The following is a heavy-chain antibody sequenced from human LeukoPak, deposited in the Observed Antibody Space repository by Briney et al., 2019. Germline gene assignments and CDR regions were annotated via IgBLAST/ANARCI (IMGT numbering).Heavy chain of an antibody. CDR2: MNPNSGNT. Sequence: ASVKVSCKASGYTFTSYDINWVRQATGQGLEWMGWMNPNSGNTGYAQKFQGRVTMTRNTSISTAYMELSSLRSEDTAVYYCARDLPDVLRYFDWLLVTGVDYYGMDVWGQGTTVTVSS. D-gene: IGHD3-9*01. V-gene: IGHV1-8*01. J-gene: IGHJ6*02. CDR3: ARDLPDVLRYFDWLLVTGVDYYGMDV. CDR1: GYTFTSYD.